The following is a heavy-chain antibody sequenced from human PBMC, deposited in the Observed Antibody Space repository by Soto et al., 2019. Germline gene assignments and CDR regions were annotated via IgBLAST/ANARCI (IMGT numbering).Heavy chain of an antibody. CDR3: ASLPRPRSVGAITSFSYGMDA. CDR1: GGTVIDRSYY. Sequence: CSVVGGTVIDRSYYRNCNRKPPGKGLEWIGYMYNSGSTTKYNPSLKSRTTISGDTSTNQFSLKLTSVTAADTAVYYCASLPRPRSVGAITSFSYGMDAWGQGTTVTVSS. V-gene: IGHV4-61*01. CDR2: MYNSGSTT. J-gene: IGHJ6*02. D-gene: IGHD1-26*01.